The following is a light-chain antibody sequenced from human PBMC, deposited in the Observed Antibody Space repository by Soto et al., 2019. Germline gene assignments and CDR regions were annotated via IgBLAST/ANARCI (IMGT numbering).Light chain of an antibody. CDR3: QSYDSSNPVV. CDR2: EDN. CDR1: SGGIASNY. Sequence: NFMLTQPHSVSESPGKTVTIACTRSSGGIASNYVQWYQQRPGSAPTTVIYEDNQRPSGVPDRFSGSIDSSSNSASLTISGLKTEDEADYYCQSYDSSNPVVFGGGTKLTAL. V-gene: IGLV6-57*04. J-gene: IGLJ2*01.